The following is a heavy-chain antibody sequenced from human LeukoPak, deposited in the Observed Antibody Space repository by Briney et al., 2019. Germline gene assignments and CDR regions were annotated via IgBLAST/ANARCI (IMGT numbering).Heavy chain of an antibody. CDR2: ISGSGGST. CDR3: ARDQNYDSATYSPA. V-gene: IGHV3-23*01. CDR1: GFTFSSYG. D-gene: IGHD3-10*01. Sequence: GGSLRLSCAASGFTFSSYGMSWVRQAPGKGLEWVSTISGSGGSTYYADSVKGRFTISRDNSKNTLYLQMNSLRAEDTAVYYCARDQNYDSATYSPAWGQGTLVTVSS. J-gene: IGHJ5*02.